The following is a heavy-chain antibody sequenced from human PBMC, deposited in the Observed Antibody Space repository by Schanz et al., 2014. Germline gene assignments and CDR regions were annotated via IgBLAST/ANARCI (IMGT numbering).Heavy chain of an antibody. Sequence: QVQLQESGPGLVKPSETLSLTCTVSGDSISGYYWNWIRQPPGKGLEWIAYIYYSGGTSFKPSLKSRVTISGETSKNQVSLKLRSVSAADTAVYYCARVVLGGDAFDIWGQGTMVTVSS. J-gene: IGHJ3*02. CDR1: GDSISGYY. D-gene: IGHD3-10*01. CDR3: ARVVLGGDAFDI. V-gene: IGHV4-59*12. CDR2: IYYSGGT.